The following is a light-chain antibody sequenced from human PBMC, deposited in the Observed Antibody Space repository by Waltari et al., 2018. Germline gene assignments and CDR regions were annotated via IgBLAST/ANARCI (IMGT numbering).Light chain of an antibody. CDR2: ATS. V-gene: IGKV1-8*01. J-gene: IGKJ1*01. CDR1: QAISRY. Sequence: AVRMTQSPSSLSASTGDRVTITCRASQAISRYLAWYQQKPGKAPKFLIYATSTLQSGVPSRFSGIGFGTDFTLTINCLQSEDVATYYCQQYYNYPWTFGQGTKVEIK. CDR3: QQYYNYPWT.